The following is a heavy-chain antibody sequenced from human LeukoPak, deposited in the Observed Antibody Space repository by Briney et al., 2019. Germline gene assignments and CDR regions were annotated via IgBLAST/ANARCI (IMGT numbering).Heavy chain of an antibody. CDR1: GFTFSTYA. CDR3: ARDVPYYYDSSGYYSPFDC. D-gene: IGHD3-22*01. V-gene: IGHV3-23*01. CDR2: ISGTGGRT. Sequence: QPGGSLRLSCAASGFTFSTYAMTWARQAPGKGLEWVSDISGTGGRTYYADSVKGRFTISRDNSKNTVDLLMNSLRAEDTAIYYCARDVPYYYDSSGYYSPFDCWGQGTLVTVSS. J-gene: IGHJ4*02.